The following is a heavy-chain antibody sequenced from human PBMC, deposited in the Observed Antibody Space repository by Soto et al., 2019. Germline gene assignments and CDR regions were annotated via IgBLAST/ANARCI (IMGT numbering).Heavy chain of an antibody. Sequence: EVQLLETGGGLIQPGGSLRLSCLASGFTVTSNSMIWVRQPPGKGLEWVSTTFSGGSTNYADSVKGRFTISRDNSKNTVYLQMNNLRVEDTAVYYCAKKPPSTIQGWAFGMDVWGQGTTVSVSS. D-gene: IGHD2-8*01. CDR3: AKKPPSTIQGWAFGMDV. J-gene: IGHJ6*02. CDR2: TFSGGST. V-gene: IGHV3-53*02. CDR1: GFTVTSNS.